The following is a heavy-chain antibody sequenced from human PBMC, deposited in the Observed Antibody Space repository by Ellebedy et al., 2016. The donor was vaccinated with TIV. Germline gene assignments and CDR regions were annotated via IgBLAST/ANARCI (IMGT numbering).Heavy chain of an antibody. J-gene: IGHJ4*02. CDR3: AKYGDYYGSGSYL. CDR1: GFTFSSYA. D-gene: IGHD3-10*01. CDR2: ISGSGGST. Sequence: GGSLRLSXAASGFTFSSYAMSWVRQAPGKGLEWVSAISGSGGSTYYADSVKGRFTISRDNSKNTLYLQMNSLRAEDTAVYYCAKYGDYYGSGSYLWGQGTLVTVSS. V-gene: IGHV3-23*01.